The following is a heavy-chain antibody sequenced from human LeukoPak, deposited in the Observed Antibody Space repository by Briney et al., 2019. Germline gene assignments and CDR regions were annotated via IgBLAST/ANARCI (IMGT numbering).Heavy chain of an antibody. CDR2: ISSSSSYI. CDR1: GFTFSSYS. J-gene: IGHJ4*02. V-gene: IGHV3-21*01. Sequence: GGSLRLSCAASGFTFSSYSMNWVRQAPGKGLEWVSSISSSSSYIYYADSVKGRFTISRDNAKNSLYLQMNSLRAEDTAVYYCARIRSGSYSPFDYWGQGTLVTVS. CDR3: ARIRSGSYSPFDY. D-gene: IGHD1-26*01.